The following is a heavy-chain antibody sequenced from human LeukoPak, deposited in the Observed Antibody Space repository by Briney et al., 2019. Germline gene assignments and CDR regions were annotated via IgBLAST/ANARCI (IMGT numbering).Heavy chain of an antibody. V-gene: IGHV4-34*01. Sequence: SETLSLTCAVYGGSFSGYYWSWIRQPPGKGLEWIGEINHSGSTNYNPSLKSRVTISVDTSKNQFSLKLSSVTAADTAVYYCAREIRNYYDSSGYYLDYFDYWGQGTLVTVSS. CDR2: INHSGST. D-gene: IGHD3-22*01. CDR1: GGSFSGYY. CDR3: AREIRNYYDSSGYYLDYFDY. J-gene: IGHJ4*02.